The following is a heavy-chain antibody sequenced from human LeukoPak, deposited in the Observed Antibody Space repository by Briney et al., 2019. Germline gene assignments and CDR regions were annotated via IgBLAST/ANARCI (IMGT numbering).Heavy chain of an antibody. CDR3: AREMSNVFGY. CDR2: TYYTSKWYN. Sequence: SQTLSLTCAISGDSVSNNNAAWNWIRQAPSRGLEWLRRTYYTSKWYNGYAASVKSRITTNPDTSKNQFSLQLNSVTPEDTAVYYCAREMSNVFGYWGQGILVTVSS. CDR1: GDSVSNNNAA. J-gene: IGHJ4*02. D-gene: IGHD2-8*01. V-gene: IGHV6-1*01.